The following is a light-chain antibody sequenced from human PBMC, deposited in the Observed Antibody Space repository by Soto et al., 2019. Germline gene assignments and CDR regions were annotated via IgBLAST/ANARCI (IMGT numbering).Light chain of an antibody. V-gene: IGLV3-21*03. CDR1: NIGIKS. J-gene: IGLJ1*01. Sequence: SYALSQPPSVSAAPGKTARITCGGNNIGIKSVHCYQQKTGQSPVLVVYDETERPSGIPERFSGSSSGNKATLTVSRVEAGDEADYSCQVWDRSRDHYVFGTGTKVTVL. CDR3: QVWDRSRDHYV. CDR2: DET.